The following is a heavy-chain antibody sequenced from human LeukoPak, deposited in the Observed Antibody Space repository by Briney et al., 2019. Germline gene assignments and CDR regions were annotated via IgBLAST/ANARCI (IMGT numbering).Heavy chain of an antibody. Sequence: GGSLRLSCAASGFTFSSYAMSWVRQAPGKGLEWVSAIGGRGGGTYYADSVKGRFTISRDNSMNTLYLQMNSLRAEDTAVYYCARNYYDSSGHDYWGQGTLVTVSP. CDR3: ARNYYDSSGHDY. CDR1: GFTFSSYA. V-gene: IGHV3-23*01. CDR2: IGGRGGGT. J-gene: IGHJ4*02. D-gene: IGHD3-22*01.